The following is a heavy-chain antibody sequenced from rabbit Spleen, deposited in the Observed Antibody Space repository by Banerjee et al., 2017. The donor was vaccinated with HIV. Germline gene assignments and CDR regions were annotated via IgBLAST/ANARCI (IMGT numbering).Heavy chain of an antibody. CDR2: IDSGSSGFT. V-gene: IGHV1S40*01. J-gene: IGHJ6*01. CDR1: GVSFSMSSY. CDR3: ARDTGSSFSSYGMDL. Sequence: QSLEESGGDLVKPGASLTLTCTASGVSFSMSSYMCWVRQAPGKGLEWIACIDSGSSGFTYFATWAIGRFTCSKTSSTTVTLQMTRLTAADTATYFCARDTGSSFSSYGMDLWGPGTLVTVS. D-gene: IGHD8-1*01.